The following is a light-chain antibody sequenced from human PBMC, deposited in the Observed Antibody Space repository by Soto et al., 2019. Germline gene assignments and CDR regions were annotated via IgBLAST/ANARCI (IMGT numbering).Light chain of an antibody. CDR1: QGISSY. Sequence: AIRMTQSPSSFSASTGDRVTIACRASQGISSYVAWYQQKPGKAPKLLIYAASTLQSGVPSRFSGSGSGTDFTLTISCLQSEDFATYYCQQYYGYPRTFGQGTKVEIK. CDR3: QQYYGYPRT. V-gene: IGKV1-8*01. J-gene: IGKJ1*01. CDR2: AAS.